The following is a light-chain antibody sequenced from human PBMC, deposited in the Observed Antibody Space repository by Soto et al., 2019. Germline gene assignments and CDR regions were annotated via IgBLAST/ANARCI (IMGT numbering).Light chain of an antibody. J-gene: IGLJ2*01. CDR1: SSDVGGYNY. CDR2: DVS. CDR3: CSYAGSLVV. V-gene: IGLV2-11*01. Sequence: QPRSVSGSPGQSVTISCTGTSSDVGGYNYVSWYQQHPGKAPKLMIYDVSKRPSGVPDRFSGSKSGNTAFLTISGLQAEDEADYYCCSYAGSLVVFGGGTKLTVL.